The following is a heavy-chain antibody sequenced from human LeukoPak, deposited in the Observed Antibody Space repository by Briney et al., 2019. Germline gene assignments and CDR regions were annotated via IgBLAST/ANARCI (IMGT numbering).Heavy chain of an antibody. CDR2: IYHSGST. Sequence: SETLSLTCTVSGGSISNYYGSWIRQTPGKGLEWIGYIYHSGSTNYNPSLKSRVTISLDTSKNQFSLRLSSVTAADTAVYFCARQWGGFDSWGQGTLVAVSS. J-gene: IGHJ4*02. CDR3: ARQWGGFDS. V-gene: IGHV4-59*08. CDR1: GGSISNYY. D-gene: IGHD3-16*01.